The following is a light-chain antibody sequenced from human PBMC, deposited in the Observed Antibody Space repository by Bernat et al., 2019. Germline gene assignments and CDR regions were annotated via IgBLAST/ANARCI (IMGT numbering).Light chain of an antibody. CDR1: QSLLHSNGNTY. CDR3: MQNIKDPRT. CDR2: KVT. J-gene: IGKJ1*01. V-gene: IGKV2D-29*02. Sequence: TPGEPASISCRSSQSLLHSNGNTYLDWYLHTPRQSQRLLIYKVTNRESGVPDRFSGSGSGTDVTLKISRVEPEDVGVYYGMQNIKDPRTFCQGTKVEIK.